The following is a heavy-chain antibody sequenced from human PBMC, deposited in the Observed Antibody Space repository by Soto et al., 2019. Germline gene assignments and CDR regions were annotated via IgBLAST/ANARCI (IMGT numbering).Heavy chain of an antibody. D-gene: IGHD2-2*01. Sequence: SETLSLTCTVSGGSISSYYWIWIRQPPGKGLEWIGYIYYSGSTNYNPSLKSRVTISVDTSKNQFSLKLSSVTAADTAVYYCARTAGGVVVPAAEEYYFDYWGQGTLVTVSS. V-gene: IGHV4-59*01. CDR2: IYYSGST. J-gene: IGHJ4*02. CDR1: GGSISSYY. CDR3: ARTAGGVVVPAAEEYYFDY.